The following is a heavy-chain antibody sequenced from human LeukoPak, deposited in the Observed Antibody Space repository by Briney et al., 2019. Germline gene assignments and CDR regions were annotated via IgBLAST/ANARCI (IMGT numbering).Heavy chain of an antibody. CDR2: INHSGST. CDR1: GGSFSGYY. Sequence: PSETLSLTCAVYGGSFSGYYWSWIRQPPGKGPEWIGEINHSGSTNYNPSLKSRVTISLDTSKNQSSLKLSSVTAADTAVYYCARVAVRYSRPTDYSGEGNLVTPSS. D-gene: IGHD6-13*01. J-gene: IGHJ4*02. CDR3: ARVAVRYSRPTDY. V-gene: IGHV4-34*01.